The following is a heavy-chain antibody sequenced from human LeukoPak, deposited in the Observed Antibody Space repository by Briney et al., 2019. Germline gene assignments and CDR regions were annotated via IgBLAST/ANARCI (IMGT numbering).Heavy chain of an antibody. V-gene: IGHV4-4*07. CDR2: IYTTGGT. D-gene: IGHD2-15*01. CDR3: ARAGYTISCYSLDY. CDR1: GGSINSYY. J-gene: IGHJ4*02. Sequence: SETLSLTCTVSGGSINSYYWGWMRQPAGKGLEWIGRIYTTGGTNYNPSLKSRVTISVDTSKNQFSLKLTSVTAADTAMYYCARAGYTISCYSLDYWGQGTLVTVSS.